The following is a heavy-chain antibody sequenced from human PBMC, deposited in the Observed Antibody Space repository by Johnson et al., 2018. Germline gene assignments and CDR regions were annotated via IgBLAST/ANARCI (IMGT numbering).Heavy chain of an antibody. J-gene: IGHJ3*01. D-gene: IGHD4-17*01. V-gene: IGHV3-49*03. CDR2: IRNKAYGGTT. Sequence: VQLVESGGGLVQPGRSXRLSCTASGFTFGDYAMTWFRQAPGKGLEWVGFIRNKAYGGTTEYAASVKGRFTISRDDSKSIAYLQMNSLKTEDTAVYYCTSGSYGHAFAFWGQGTMVTVSS. CDR1: GFTFGDYA. CDR3: TSGSYGHAFAF.